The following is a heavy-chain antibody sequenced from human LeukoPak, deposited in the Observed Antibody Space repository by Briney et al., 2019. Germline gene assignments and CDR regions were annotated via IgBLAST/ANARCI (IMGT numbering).Heavy chain of an antibody. D-gene: IGHD6-19*01. CDR2: IYYSGST. J-gene: IGHJ4*02. CDR1: GGSISGYY. Sequence: SETLSLTCTVSGGSISGYYWSWIRQPPGKGLEWIGYIYYSGSTNYNPSLQSRVTISVDTSKNQFSLKLSSVTAADTAVYYCARPLSSAWYFDYWDQGTLVTVSS. CDR3: ARPLSSAWYFDY. V-gene: IGHV4-59*01.